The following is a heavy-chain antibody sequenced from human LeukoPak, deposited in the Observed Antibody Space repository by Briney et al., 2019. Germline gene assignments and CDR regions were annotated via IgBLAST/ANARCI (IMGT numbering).Heavy chain of an antibody. CDR1: GGSISSGDYY. D-gene: IGHD2-2*02. V-gene: IGHV4-61*02. Sequence: SETLSLTCTVSGGSISSGDYYWSWIRQPAGEGLEWIGRIYTSGGTNYNPSLKSRVTVSVDTSKNQFSLKLSSVTATDTAVYYCAKDGIVVVPAAIGYATSGYDLGYWGQGTLVTVSS. CDR3: AKDGIVVVPAAIGYATSGYDLGY. J-gene: IGHJ4*02. CDR2: IYTSGGT.